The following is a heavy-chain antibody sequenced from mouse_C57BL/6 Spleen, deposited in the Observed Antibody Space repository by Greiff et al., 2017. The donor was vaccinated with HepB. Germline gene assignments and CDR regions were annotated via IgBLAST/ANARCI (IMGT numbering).Heavy chain of an antibody. CDR2: INPNNGGT. V-gene: IGHV1-18*01. CDR3: AREADGGLFAY. Sequence: EVQLQQSGPELVKPGASVKIPCKASGYTFTDYNMDWVKQSHGKSLEWIGDINPNNGGTIYNQKFKGKATFTVDKSSSTAYMELRSLTSEDTAVYYCAREADGGLFAYWGQGTLVTVSA. J-gene: IGHJ3*01. CDR1: GYTFTDYN.